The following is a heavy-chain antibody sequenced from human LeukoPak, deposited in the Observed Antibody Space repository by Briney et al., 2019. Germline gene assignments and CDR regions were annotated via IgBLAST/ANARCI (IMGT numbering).Heavy chain of an antibody. Sequence: SQTLSLTCTVSGGSISSGGYYWSWIRQHPGKGLEWIGYIYYSGSTHYNPSLKSRVTISVDTSKNQFSLKLSSMTAADTAVYYCAINQYYYDSSGYYNWFDPWGQGTLVTVSS. CDR3: AINQYYYDSSGYYNWFDP. CDR2: IYYSGST. CDR1: GGSISSGGYY. J-gene: IGHJ5*02. D-gene: IGHD3-22*01. V-gene: IGHV4-31*03.